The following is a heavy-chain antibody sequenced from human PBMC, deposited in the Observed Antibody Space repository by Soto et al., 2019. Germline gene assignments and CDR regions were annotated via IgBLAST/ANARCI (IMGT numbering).Heavy chain of an antibody. V-gene: IGHV3-23*01. CDR3: AKGRMGTIVVVILFDY. J-gene: IGHJ4*02. CDR2: ISGSGGST. Sequence: EVQLLESGGGLVQPGGSLRLSCAASGFTFSSYAMSWVRQAPGKGLEWVSAISGSGGSTYYADSVKGRFTISRDNSKNTLYLQMNSLRAEDTAVYYCAKGRMGTIVVVILFDYWGQGTLVTVSS. CDR1: GFTFSSYA. D-gene: IGHD3-22*01.